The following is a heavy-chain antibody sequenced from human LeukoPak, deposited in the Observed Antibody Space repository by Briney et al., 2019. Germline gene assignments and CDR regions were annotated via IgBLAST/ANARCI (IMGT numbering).Heavy chain of an antibody. CDR3: ARDSSWSPDY. D-gene: IGHD2-15*01. J-gene: IGHJ4*02. CDR2: ISSSGSTR. V-gene: IGHV3-48*03. Sequence: PGGSLRLSCAPSGFTFSSYEMNCVRQAPGKGLEWVSYISSSGSTRYYADSVKGRFTISRDNAKNSLYLQMNSLRAEDTAVYYCARDSSWSPDYWGQGTLVTVSS. CDR1: GFTFSSYE.